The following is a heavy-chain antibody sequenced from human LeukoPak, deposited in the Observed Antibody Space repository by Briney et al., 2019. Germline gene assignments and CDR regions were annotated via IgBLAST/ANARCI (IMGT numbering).Heavy chain of an antibody. CDR1: GFTFSSYG. V-gene: IGHV3-33*01. CDR3: ARDMSGGYEAFDY. D-gene: IGHD1-26*01. J-gene: IGHJ4*02. CDR2: IWYDGSNK. Sequence: GGSLRLSCAASGFTFSSYGMHWVRQAPGKGLEWVAVIWYDGSNKYYADSVKGRFTISRDNSKNTLYLQMNSLRAEDTAVYYCARDMSGGYEAFDYWGQGTLVTVSS.